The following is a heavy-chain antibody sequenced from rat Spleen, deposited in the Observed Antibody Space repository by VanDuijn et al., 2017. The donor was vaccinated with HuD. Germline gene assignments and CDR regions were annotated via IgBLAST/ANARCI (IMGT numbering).Heavy chain of an antibody. CDR2: ISYDGSST. D-gene: IGHD4-3*01. Sequence: EVQLVESGGGLVQPGRSMKLSCAASGFTFSNYDMAWVRQAPTKGLEWVASISYDGSSTYYRDSVKGRSTISRDNATSTLYLQMDRLRSEETATYYCTTENSGYDFDYWGQGTLVTVSS. J-gene: IGHJ3*01. CDR1: GFTFSNYD. V-gene: IGHV5-20*01. CDR3: TTENSGYDFDY.